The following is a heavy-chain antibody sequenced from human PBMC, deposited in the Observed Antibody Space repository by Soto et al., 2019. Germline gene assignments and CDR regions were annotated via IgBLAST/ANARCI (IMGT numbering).Heavy chain of an antibody. CDR2: IIPNSGNT. D-gene: IGHD3-9*01. CDR1: GGTFSSYT. J-gene: IGHJ1*01. Sequence: ASVKVSCKASGGTFSSYTISWVRQAPGQGLEWMGRIIPNSGNTGYAQKFQGRVTMTRNTSISTAYMELSSLRSEDTAVYYCARGTFHYDILTRRYHLAFCGQGTLVPGSS. CDR3: ARGTFHYDILTRRYHLAF. V-gene: IGHV1-8*02.